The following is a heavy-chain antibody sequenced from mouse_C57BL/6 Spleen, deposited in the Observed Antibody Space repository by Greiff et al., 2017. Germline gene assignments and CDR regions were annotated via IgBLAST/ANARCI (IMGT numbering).Heavy chain of an antibody. Sequence: EVKLMESGGGLVQPGGSLSLSCAASGFTFTDYYMSWVRQPPGKALEWLGFIRNKANGYTTEYSASVKGRFTISRDNSQSILYLQMSALRAEDSATDYCARYAHYGSRGEPFDYWGQGTTLTVSS. CDR2: IRNKANGYTT. V-gene: IGHV7-3*01. CDR3: ARYAHYGSRGEPFDY. CDR1: GFTFTDYY. D-gene: IGHD1-1*01. J-gene: IGHJ2*01.